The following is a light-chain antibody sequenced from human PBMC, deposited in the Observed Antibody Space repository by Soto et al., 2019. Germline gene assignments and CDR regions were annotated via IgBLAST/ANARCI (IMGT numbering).Light chain of an antibody. CDR1: QSISSW. CDR2: DAS. Sequence: DIQMTQSPSTLSGSVGDRGTITWRASQSISSWLAWYQQKPGKAPKLLIYDASSLESGVPSRFSGRGSGTEFTLTISSLQPDDFATYYCQKYNSYTYTFGQGTKVDIK. V-gene: IGKV1-5*01. J-gene: IGKJ2*01. CDR3: QKYNSYTYT.